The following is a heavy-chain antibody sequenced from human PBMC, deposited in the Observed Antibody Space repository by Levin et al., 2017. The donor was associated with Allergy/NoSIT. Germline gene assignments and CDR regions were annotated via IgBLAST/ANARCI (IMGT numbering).Heavy chain of an antibody. J-gene: IGHJ4*02. V-gene: IGHV4-39*01. CDR1: GGSISSSISY. Sequence: SETLSLTCTVSGGSISSSISYWGWIRQAPGKGLVWIGSIYNSGSTYYNPSLKSRVTTSVDTSKNQFSLKLSSVTAADTAVYYCARQCYDILTGYYNFDYWGQGTLVTVSS. CDR3: ARQCYDILTGYYNFDY. CDR2: IYNSGST. D-gene: IGHD3-9*01.